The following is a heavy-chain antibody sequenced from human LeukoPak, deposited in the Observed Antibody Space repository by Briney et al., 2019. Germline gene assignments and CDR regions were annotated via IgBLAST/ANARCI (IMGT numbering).Heavy chain of an antibody. CDR1: GFTFSNYA. CDR3: ARASSGWSYYYYYMDV. D-gene: IGHD6-19*01. Sequence: GGSLRLSCAASGFTFSNYATSWVRQAPGKGLEWVSAISGSGGSTYYPDSVKGRFSISRDNSKNTLYLQMNSLRAEDTAVYYCARASSGWSYYYYYMDVWGKGTTVTVSS. V-gene: IGHV3-23*01. CDR2: ISGSGGST. J-gene: IGHJ6*03.